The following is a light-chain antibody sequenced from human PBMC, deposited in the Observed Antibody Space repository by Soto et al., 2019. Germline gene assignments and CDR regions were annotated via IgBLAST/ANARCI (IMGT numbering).Light chain of an antibody. CDR2: GAT. J-gene: IGKJ4*01. V-gene: IGKV3-20*01. Sequence: EIVLTQSPGTLSLSLGERATLSCRASQSVSSSYLAWHQQKPGQAPRLLIYGATSRATCIPDRFSGSGSGTDFTLTIRRLEPEGFAVYYCQQYGSSLLTFGGGTKVEIK. CDR3: QQYGSSLLT. CDR1: QSVSSSY.